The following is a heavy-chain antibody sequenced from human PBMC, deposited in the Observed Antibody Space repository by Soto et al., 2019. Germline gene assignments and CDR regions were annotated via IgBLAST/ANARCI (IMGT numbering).Heavy chain of an antibody. CDR3: ARDWEYNWHHNWFDP. Sequence: AAVKVSCKASCYTFTSYGMRWGGQAPGPGLEWMGWISTYNGNKNFTQQLQGRATMTPDTSTSTAYMELRSLRSDDTAVYYCARDWEYNWHHNWFDPWGPGPLVTVSS. CDR2: ISTYNGNK. D-gene: IGHD1-20*01. CDR1: CYTFTSYG. V-gene: IGHV1-18*01. J-gene: IGHJ5*02.